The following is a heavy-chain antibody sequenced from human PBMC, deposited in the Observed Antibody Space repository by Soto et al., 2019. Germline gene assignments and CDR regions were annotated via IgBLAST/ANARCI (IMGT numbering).Heavy chain of an antibody. CDR2: INAGNGNT. J-gene: IGHJ4*02. CDR3: ARDRIAARPGTFDY. V-gene: IGHV1-3*01. D-gene: IGHD6-6*01. CDR1: GYTFTSYA. Sequence: QVQLVQSGAEVKKPGASVKVSCKASGYTFTSYAMHWVRQAPGQRLEWMGWINAGNGNTKYSQKFQGRVTITRDTSASTAYMELSSLRSEDTAVYYCARDRIAARPGTFDYWGQGTLVTVSS.